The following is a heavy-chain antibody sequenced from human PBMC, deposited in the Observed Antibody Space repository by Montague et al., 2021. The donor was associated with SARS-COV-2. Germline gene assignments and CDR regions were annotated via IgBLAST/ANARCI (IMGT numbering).Heavy chain of an antibody. D-gene: IGHD3-3*01. Sequence: SETLSLTCAVYGGSFSVCYCSWLRQCPRSGLEWVGSIYYKRSTYYNPSLKSRVTISVATSKNQFYLKLSSVTAANKAVYYCARHGLAGITMFGVVTPRGGFDIWGQGTMVTVSS. J-gene: IGHJ3*02. V-gene: IGHV4-34*01. CDR2: IYYKRST. CDR3: ARHGLAGITMFGVVTPRGGFDI. CDR1: GGSFSVCY.